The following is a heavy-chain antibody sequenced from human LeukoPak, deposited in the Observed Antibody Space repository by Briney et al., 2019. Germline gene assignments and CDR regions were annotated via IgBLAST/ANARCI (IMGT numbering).Heavy chain of an antibody. CDR2: IYHSGST. CDR1: GYSISSGYY. Sequence: SETLSLTCTVSGYSISSGYYWGWIRQPPGKGLEWIGSIYHSGSTYYNPSLKSRVTISVDTSKNQLSLKLSSVTAADTAVYYCARDRSYCSGGSCSYYFDYWGQGTLVTVSS. V-gene: IGHV4-38-2*02. CDR3: ARDRSYCSGGSCSYYFDY. D-gene: IGHD2-15*01. J-gene: IGHJ4*02.